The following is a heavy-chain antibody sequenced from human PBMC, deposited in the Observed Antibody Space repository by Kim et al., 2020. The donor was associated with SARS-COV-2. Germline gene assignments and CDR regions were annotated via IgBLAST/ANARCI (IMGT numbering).Heavy chain of an antibody. CDR1: GGSISSSSYY. J-gene: IGHJ4*02. CDR3: ARGLFPPHYYGSGSYYLYYFDY. D-gene: IGHD3-10*01. CDR2: IYYSGST. Sequence: SETLSLTCTVSGGSISSSSYYWGWIRQPPGKGLEWIGSIYYSGSTYYNPSLKSRVTISVDTSKNQFSLKLSSVTAADTAVYYCARGLFPPHYYGSGSYYLYYFDYWGQGTLVTVSS. V-gene: IGHV4-39*07.